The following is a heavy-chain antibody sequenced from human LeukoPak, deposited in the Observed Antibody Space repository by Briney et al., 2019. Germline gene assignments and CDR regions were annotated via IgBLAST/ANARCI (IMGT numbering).Heavy chain of an antibody. J-gene: IGHJ4*02. V-gene: IGHV1-24*01. D-gene: IGHD6-19*01. Sequence: GASVNVSCKVSGYTLTELSMHWVRQAPGKGLEWMGGFDPEDGETIYAQKFQGRVTMTEDTSTDTAYMELSSLRSEDTAVYYCATFRIAVAGGDELGLFYWGQGTLVTVSS. CDR1: GYTLTELS. CDR3: ATFRIAVAGGDELGLFY. CDR2: FDPEDGET.